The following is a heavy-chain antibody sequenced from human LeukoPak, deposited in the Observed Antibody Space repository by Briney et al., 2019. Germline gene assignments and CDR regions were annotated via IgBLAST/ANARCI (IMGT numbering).Heavy chain of an antibody. CDR2: ISSSSSTI. Sequence: PGGSLRLSCAASGFTFSSYSMNWVRQAPGKGLEWVSYISSSSSTIYYADSVKGRFTISRDNSKNTLYLQMNSLRAEDTAVYYCAKGAPGGYFDYWGQGTLVTVSS. CDR3: AKGAPGGYFDY. CDR1: GFTFSSYS. J-gene: IGHJ4*02. V-gene: IGHV3-48*01.